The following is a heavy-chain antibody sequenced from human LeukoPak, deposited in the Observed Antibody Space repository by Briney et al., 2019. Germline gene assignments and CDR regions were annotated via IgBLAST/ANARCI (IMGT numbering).Heavy chain of an antibody. CDR1: GFTFSDYA. V-gene: IGHV3-23*01. CDR3: AKDSGPAALYNWFDP. Sequence: TGGSLRLSCVVSGFTFSDYAMSWVRQAPGKGLKWVSAISGSGGSTYYADSVKGRFIISRDNSKNTLYLQMNSLRAEDTAVYYCAKDSGPAALYNWFDPWGQGTLVTVSS. CDR2: ISGSGGST. J-gene: IGHJ5*02. D-gene: IGHD2-2*01.